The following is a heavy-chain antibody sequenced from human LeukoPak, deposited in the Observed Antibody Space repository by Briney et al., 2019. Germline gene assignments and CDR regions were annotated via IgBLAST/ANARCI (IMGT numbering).Heavy chain of an antibody. V-gene: IGHV4-61*02. D-gene: IGHD3-3*01. CDR3: ARHYTWIVRDDAFDI. CDR2: IYTSGST. J-gene: IGHJ3*02. Sequence: SETLSLTCTVSGGSISSGSYYWSWIRQPAGKGLEWIGRIYTSGSTNYNPSLKSRVTISVDTSKNQFSLKLSSVTAADTAVYYCARHYTWIVRDDAFDIWGQGTMVTVSS. CDR1: GGSISSGSYY.